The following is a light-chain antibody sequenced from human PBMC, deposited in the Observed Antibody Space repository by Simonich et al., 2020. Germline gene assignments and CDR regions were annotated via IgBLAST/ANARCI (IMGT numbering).Light chain of an antibody. CDR1: QSVLYSSNNKNY. Sequence: DIVMTQSPDSLAVSLGERATINCKSSQSVLYSSNNKNYLDWYQQKPGQTPKLLIYCASTRESGVPDRFSGSGSGTDFTLTISSLQAEDVAVYYCQQYYSTPLTFGGGTKVEIK. V-gene: IGKV4-1*01. CDR2: CAS. J-gene: IGKJ4*01. CDR3: QQYYSTPLT.